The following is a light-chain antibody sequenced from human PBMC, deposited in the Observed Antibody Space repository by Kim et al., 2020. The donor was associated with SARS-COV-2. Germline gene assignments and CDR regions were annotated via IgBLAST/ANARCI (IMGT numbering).Light chain of an antibody. Sequence: GQRGTITCSGSSSSDEGNTENGYRQAPGTAPKLLIYSKNQRATRVPDRFSGYKSGTSASLAISGLQSEDEANYYCAAWDDSLNGWVFGGGTQLTVL. CDR2: SKN. J-gene: IGLJ2*01. CDR3: AAWDDSLNGWV. CDR1: SSSDEGNT. V-gene: IGLV1-44*01.